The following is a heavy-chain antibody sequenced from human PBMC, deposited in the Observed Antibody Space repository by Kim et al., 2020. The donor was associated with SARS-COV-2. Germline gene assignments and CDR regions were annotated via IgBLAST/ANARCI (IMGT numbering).Heavy chain of an antibody. CDR2: INAGNGNT. J-gene: IGHJ3*02. CDR1: GYTFTSYA. V-gene: IGHV1-3*01. CDR3: ARERLYCSSTSCYRGAFDI. D-gene: IGHD2-2*02. Sequence: ASVKVSCKASGYTFTSYAMHWVRQAPGQRLEWMGGINAGNGNTKYSQKFQGRVTITRDTSASTAYMELSSLRSEDTAVYYCARERLYCSSTSCYRGAFDIWGQGTMVTVSS.